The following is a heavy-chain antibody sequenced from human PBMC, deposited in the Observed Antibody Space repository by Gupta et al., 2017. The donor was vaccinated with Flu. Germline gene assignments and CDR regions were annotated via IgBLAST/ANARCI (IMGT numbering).Heavy chain of an antibody. Sequence: QVQLQQSGPGLVKPSETLSLTCNVSGGSFTSHYWSWIRQPAGRGLEWFGRFYASGGITYNPSLKSRVSMSVDTSKNQFSLKLTAVTAADTAVYYCSSGYYYDSDGSFFDSWGQGTLVTVSA. CDR1: GGSFTSHY. CDR3: SSGYYYDSDGSFFDS. CDR2: FYASGGI. V-gene: IGHV4-4*07. J-gene: IGHJ4*02. D-gene: IGHD3-22*01.